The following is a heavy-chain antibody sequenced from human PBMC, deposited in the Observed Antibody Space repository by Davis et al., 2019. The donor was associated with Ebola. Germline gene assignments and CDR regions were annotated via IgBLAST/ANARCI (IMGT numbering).Heavy chain of an antibody. CDR3: ARANLQHYYYGMDV. Sequence: SETLSLTCAVYGGSFSSYYWSWIRQPPGKGLEWIGYIYYSGSTNYNPSLKSRVTISVDTSKNQFSLKLSSVTAADTAVYYCARANLQHYYYGMDVWGQGTTVTVSS. V-gene: IGHV4-59*01. CDR2: IYYSGST. CDR1: GGSFSSYY. J-gene: IGHJ6*02. D-gene: IGHD4-11*01.